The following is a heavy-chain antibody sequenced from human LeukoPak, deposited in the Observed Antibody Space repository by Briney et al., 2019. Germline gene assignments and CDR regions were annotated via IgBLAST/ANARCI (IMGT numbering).Heavy chain of an antibody. Sequence: ASVKVSCKASGYTFTYYYIHWVRQAPGQGLEWKGWINPNSGGTNYAHKFHGNVTMTRDTSISTVYMELSSLRSEDTAVYYCALPHYYDSSGYYYVDAFDIWGQGTMVTVSS. V-gene: IGHV1-2*07. CDR3: ALPHYYDSSGYYYVDAFDI. CDR1: GYTFTYYY. D-gene: IGHD3-22*01. J-gene: IGHJ3*02. CDR2: INPNSGGT.